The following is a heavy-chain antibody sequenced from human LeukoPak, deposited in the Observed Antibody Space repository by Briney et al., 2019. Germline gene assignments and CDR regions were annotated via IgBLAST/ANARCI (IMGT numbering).Heavy chain of an antibody. D-gene: IGHD6-13*01. V-gene: IGHV4-59*12. CDR1: GGSISSYY. CDR2: IYYRGST. Sequence: SETLSLTCTVSGGSISSYYWSWIRQPPGKGLEWIGYIYYRGSTNYNPSLKSRVTISVDTSKNQISLKLSSVTAADTAVYYCARSYSSSWYRKDFFDYWGQGTLVTVSS. J-gene: IGHJ4*02. CDR3: ARSYSSSWYRKDFFDY.